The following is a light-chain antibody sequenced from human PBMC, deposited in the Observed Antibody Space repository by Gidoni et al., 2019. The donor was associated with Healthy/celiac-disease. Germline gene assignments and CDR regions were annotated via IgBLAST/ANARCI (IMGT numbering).Light chain of an antibody. CDR2: LGS. J-gene: IGKJ1*01. V-gene: IGKV2-28*01. CDR3: MQALQTPPWT. Sequence: DIVMTQSPLSLPVTPGEPDSISCRSSQSLLHSNGYYYLDWYLQKPGQSPQLLIYLGSNRASGVPDRFSGSGSGTDFTLKISRVEAEDVGVYYCMQALQTPPWTFGQGTKVEIK. CDR1: QSLLHSNGYYY.